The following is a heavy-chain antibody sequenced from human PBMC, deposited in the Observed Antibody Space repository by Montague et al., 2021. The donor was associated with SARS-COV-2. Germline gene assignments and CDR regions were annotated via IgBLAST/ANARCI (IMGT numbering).Heavy chain of an antibody. V-gene: IGHV4-59*01. CDR2: SNYSGGT. D-gene: IGHD3-10*01. J-gene: IGHJ4*02. CDR3: ARVQRGYYYGLGVSAHFDY. CDR1: GGSISNYY. Sequence: SETLSLTCTVSGGSISNYYWSWIRQPPGKRLEWIGYSNYSGGTNYNPSLKSRVTISVDTSKSQFSLKLSSVTAADTAVYYCARVQRGYYYGLGVSAHFDYWGQGTLVTVSS.